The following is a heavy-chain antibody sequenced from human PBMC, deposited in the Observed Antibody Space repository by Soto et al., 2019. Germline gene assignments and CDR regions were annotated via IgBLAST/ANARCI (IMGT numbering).Heavy chain of an antibody. Sequence: SVKVSCKASGGTFSDYAISWVRQAPGQGLEWMGGIIPIFATANYAQKFQGRVTITADKSTSTAYMELSSLRSEDTAVYYCAGGEKYYYDSSGYYSAFDIWGQGTMVTVSS. D-gene: IGHD3-22*01. V-gene: IGHV1-69*06. CDR2: IIPIFATA. CDR3: AGGEKYYYDSSGYYSAFDI. J-gene: IGHJ3*02. CDR1: GGTFSDYA.